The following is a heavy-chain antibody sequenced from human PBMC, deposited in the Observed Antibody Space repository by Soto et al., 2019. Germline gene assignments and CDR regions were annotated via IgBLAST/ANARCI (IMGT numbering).Heavy chain of an antibody. Sequence: SETLSLTCAVYGGSFSGYYWSWIRQPPGKGLEWIGEINHSGSTSYNPSLKGRVAISVDTSKKQFSLKVSSVTAADTAVYYCARDGDTSGYYYFDYWGQGTLVTVSS. V-gene: IGHV4-34*01. CDR3: ARDGDTSGYYYFDY. CDR2: INHSGST. J-gene: IGHJ4*02. CDR1: GGSFSGYY. D-gene: IGHD3-22*01.